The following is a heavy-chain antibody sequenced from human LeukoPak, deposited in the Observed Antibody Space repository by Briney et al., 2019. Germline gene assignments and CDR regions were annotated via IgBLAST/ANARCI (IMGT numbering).Heavy chain of an antibody. D-gene: IGHD3-16*01. J-gene: IGHJ3*02. CDR1: GFTFSSYE. Sequence: GGSLRLSCAASGFTFSSYELYWVRQAPGKGLEWISYISSSSTTIKYADSVWGRFTISRDDAGESLYLQMNSLRAEDTAIYYCGASRQYVGAFDIWGQGTLVTVSS. CDR3: GASRQYVGAFDI. V-gene: IGHV3-48*03. CDR2: ISSSSTTI.